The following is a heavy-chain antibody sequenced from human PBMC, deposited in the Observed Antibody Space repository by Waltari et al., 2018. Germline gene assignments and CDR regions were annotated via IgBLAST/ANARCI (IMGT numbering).Heavy chain of an antibody. J-gene: IGHJ1*01. D-gene: IGHD6-13*01. V-gene: IGHV1-46*01. Sequence: QVQLVQSGAEVKKPGASVKVSCKASGYTFTRYYLHWVRPAPGQGLEWMGIINPSGGSTSYAQKFQGRVTMTRDTSTSTVYMELSSLRSEDTAVYYCARGSIAAAAGSEYFQHWGQGTLVTVSS. CDR3: ARGSIAAAAGSEYFQH. CDR1: GYTFTRYY. CDR2: INPSGGST.